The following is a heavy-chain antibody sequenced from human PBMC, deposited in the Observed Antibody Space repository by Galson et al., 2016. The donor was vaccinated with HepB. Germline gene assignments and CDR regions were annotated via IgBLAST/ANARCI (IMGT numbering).Heavy chain of an antibody. Sequence: ETLSLTCAVSGGSISSYNWWTWVRQPPGKGLEWIGEIYHTGATNYNPSLKSRVTISVDKSKNQFSLKLTSVTAADTAVYYCARDRADYGGNSGVDPWGQGTLVTVSS. D-gene: IGHD4-23*01. CDR1: GGSISSYNW. CDR3: ARDRADYGGNSGVDP. J-gene: IGHJ5*02. V-gene: IGHV4-4*02. CDR2: IYHTGAT.